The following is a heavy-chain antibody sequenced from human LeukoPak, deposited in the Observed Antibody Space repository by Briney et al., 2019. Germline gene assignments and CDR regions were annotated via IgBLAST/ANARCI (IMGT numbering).Heavy chain of an antibody. CDR2: ISSSSSTI. Sequence: GGSLRLPCAASGFTFSSYAMSWVRQAPGKGLEWVSYISSSSSTIYYADSVKGRFTISRDNAKNSLYLQMNSLRAEDTAVYYCARGPRYCGGDCYSGYFDLWGRGTLVTVSS. J-gene: IGHJ2*01. D-gene: IGHD2-21*02. V-gene: IGHV3-48*04. CDR1: GFTFSSYA. CDR3: ARGPRYCGGDCYSGYFDL.